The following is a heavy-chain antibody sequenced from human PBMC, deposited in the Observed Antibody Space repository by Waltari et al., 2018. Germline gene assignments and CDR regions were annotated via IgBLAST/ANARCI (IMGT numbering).Heavy chain of an antibody. CDR1: GFSFGPYG. Sequence: QVQLVESGGGVVQPGRSLRVSCAASGFSFGPYGLHWVRQAPGKGLGWVAGISHDGSKSYVADSVKGRFTVSRDNAKRTLYLQMNSPRTDDTALYFCARGGLERALIRELDHWGQGTLVTVSS. J-gene: IGHJ4*02. CDR2: ISHDGSKS. CDR3: ARGGLERALIRELDH. V-gene: IGHV3-30*03. D-gene: IGHD1-26*01.